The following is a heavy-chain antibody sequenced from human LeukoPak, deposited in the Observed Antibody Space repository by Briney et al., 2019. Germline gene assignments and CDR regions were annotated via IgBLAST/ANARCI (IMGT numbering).Heavy chain of an antibody. J-gene: IGHJ4*02. Sequence: PGGSLRLSCAASGFTVSSNYMSWVRQAPGKGLEWVSVIYSGGSTYYADSVKGRFTISRDNAKNTVYLQMNGLRAEDTTVYYCATVSEYWGQGTLVTVSS. V-gene: IGHV3-66*01. CDR1: GFTVSSNY. CDR2: IYSGGST. CDR3: ATVSEY. D-gene: IGHD1-1*01.